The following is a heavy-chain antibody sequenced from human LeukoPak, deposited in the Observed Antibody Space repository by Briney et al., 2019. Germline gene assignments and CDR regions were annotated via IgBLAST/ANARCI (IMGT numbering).Heavy chain of an antibody. V-gene: IGHV3-74*01. D-gene: IGHD6-19*01. Sequence: PGGPLRLSCAASGFTFSKYWMLWVRQAPGKGLESVSRINTDGTVTTYADSVKGRFTVSRDNADNTMLLQMNSVRDEDTAVYYCATKQWLAPPPDSWGQGTPVTVSS. CDR1: GFTFSKYW. CDR3: ATKQWLAPPPDS. J-gene: IGHJ4*02. CDR2: INTDGTVT.